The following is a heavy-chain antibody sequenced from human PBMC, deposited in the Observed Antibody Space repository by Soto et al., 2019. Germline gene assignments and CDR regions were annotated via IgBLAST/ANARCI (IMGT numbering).Heavy chain of an antibody. CDR2: ISPIFGTA. Sequence: QVQLVQSGAEVKKPGSSVKVSCKASGGTFSSYAISWVRQATGQGLEWMGGISPIFGTANYAQKFQGRVTITSDESTSTAYMELRSRKPEDTSVYYCARVQHFSNLKGYWGHRTMVTVCS. J-gene: IGHJ4*01. CDR1: GGTFSSYA. D-gene: IGHD2-8*01. CDR3: ARVQHFSNLKGY. V-gene: IGHV1-69*05.